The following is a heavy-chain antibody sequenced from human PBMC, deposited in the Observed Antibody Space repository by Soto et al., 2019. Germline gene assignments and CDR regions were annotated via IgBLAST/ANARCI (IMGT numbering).Heavy chain of an antibody. CDR2: IYPGDSDT. CDR3: ARIHCSGGSCYSGGNIGN. J-gene: IGHJ4*02. D-gene: IGHD2-15*01. CDR1: VYSFTSYW. V-gene: IGHV5-51*01. Sequence: GESLKISCKGSVYSFTSYWIGWVRQMPGKGLEWMGIIYPGDSDTRYSPSFQGQVTSSADTSISTAYLQWSSLKASDTAMYYCARIHCSGGSCYSGGNIGNWSQGPLVTVS.